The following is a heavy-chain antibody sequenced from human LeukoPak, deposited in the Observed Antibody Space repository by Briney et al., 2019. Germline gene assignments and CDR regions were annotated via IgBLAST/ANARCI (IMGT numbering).Heavy chain of an antibody. V-gene: IGHV4-59*01. CDR2: IYYSGST. CDR3: ARGGGYSYGSFDY. Sequence: SETLSLTCTVSGDSINDYYWSWIRQSPGKGLEWIGYIYYSGSTSYNPSLKGRVTISLDTSNNHFSLKLRSVTAADTAVYYCARGGGYSYGSFDYWGQGTLVTVSS. D-gene: IGHD5-18*01. J-gene: IGHJ4*02. CDR1: GDSINDYY.